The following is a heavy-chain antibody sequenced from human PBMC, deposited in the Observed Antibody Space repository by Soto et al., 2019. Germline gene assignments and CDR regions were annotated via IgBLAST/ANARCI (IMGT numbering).Heavy chain of an antibody. V-gene: IGHV4-31*03. J-gene: IGHJ5*02. CDR2: IYYRGST. Sequence: QVQLQESGPGLVKPSQTLSLTCTVSGGSISSGGYYWSWIRQHPGKGLEWIGYIYYRGSTYYNPSLKRRVTISVDPSKNPYSLKLSSVTAADTAVYYCARVGGINWFDPWGQGTLVTVSS. CDR1: GGSISSGGYY. CDR3: ARVGGINWFDP. D-gene: IGHD1-20*01.